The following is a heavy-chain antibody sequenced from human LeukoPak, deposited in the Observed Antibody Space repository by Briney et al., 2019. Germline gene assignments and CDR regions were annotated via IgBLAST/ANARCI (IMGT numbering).Heavy chain of an antibody. J-gene: IGHJ6*03. D-gene: IGHD1-14*01. Sequence: PSQTLSLTCTVSDGSISSGSYYWSWIRQPAGKGLEWIGRIYTSGSTNYNPSLKSRVTISVDTSKNQFSLKLSSVTAADTAVYYCARGHYLPGYMDVWGKGTTVTVSS. V-gene: IGHV4-61*02. CDR3: ARGHYLPGYMDV. CDR1: DGSISSGSYY. CDR2: IYTSGST.